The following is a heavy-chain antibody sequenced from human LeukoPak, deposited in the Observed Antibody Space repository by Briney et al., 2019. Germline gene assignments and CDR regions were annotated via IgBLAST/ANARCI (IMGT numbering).Heavy chain of an antibody. V-gene: IGHV3-48*03. CDR3: ARDLLVPAAYGGVDY. D-gene: IGHD2-2*01. Sequence: SGGSLRLSCAASGFTVSSYEMNWVRQAPGKGLEGVSYISGSGSTIYYADSVKGRFTISRDNAKNSLYLQMDSLRAEDTAVYYCARDLLVPAAYGGVDYWGQGTLVTVSS. CDR1: GFTVSSYE. CDR2: ISGSGSTI. J-gene: IGHJ4*02.